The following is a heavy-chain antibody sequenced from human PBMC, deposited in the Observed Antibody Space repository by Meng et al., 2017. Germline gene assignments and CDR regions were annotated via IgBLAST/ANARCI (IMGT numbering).Heavy chain of an antibody. V-gene: IGHV3-74*01. CDR2: INSDGSST. D-gene: IGHD6-19*01. J-gene: IGHJ3*02. CDR3: ARGAVAGTGSAFDI. Sequence: QLGGSGGGLVQPWGSLRLSCAASGFTFSSYWMHWVRQAPGKGLVWVSRINSDGSSTSYADSVKGRFTISRDNSKNTLYLQMNSLRAEDTAVYYCARGAVAGTGSAFDIWGQGTMVTVSS. CDR1: GFTFSSYW.